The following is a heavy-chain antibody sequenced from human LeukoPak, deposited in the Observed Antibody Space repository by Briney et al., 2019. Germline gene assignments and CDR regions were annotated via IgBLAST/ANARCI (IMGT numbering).Heavy chain of an antibody. CDR1: GGSISSSSYY. V-gene: IGHV4-39*01. CDR2: IYYSGST. J-gene: IGHJ4*02. Sequence: SGTLSLTCTASGGSISSSSYYWGWIRQPPGKGLEWIGSIYYSGSTYYNPSLKSRVTISVDTSKNQFSLKLSSVTAADTAVYYCARPGITMIVDLWGQGTLVTVSS. CDR3: ARPGITMIVDL. D-gene: IGHD3-22*01.